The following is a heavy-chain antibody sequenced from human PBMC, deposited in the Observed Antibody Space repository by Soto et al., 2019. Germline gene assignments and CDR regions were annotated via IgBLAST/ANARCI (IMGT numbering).Heavy chain of an antibody. CDR3: VKDHDEDFGYDLDYFNY. V-gene: IGHV4-39*07. CDR1: GDSISSNNYY. CDR2: MYHSGNT. D-gene: IGHD5-12*01. J-gene: IGHJ4*02. Sequence: PSETLSLTCTVSGDSISSNNYYWGWIRQPPGKGLEWIGSMYHSGNTYHNPSLKSRVTISVDTSKNQLSLNLRSVTAADTAFYYCVKDHDEDFGYDLDYFNYWGQGTLVTVSS.